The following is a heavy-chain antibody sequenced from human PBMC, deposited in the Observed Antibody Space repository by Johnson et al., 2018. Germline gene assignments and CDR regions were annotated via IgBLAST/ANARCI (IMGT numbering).Heavy chain of an antibody. J-gene: IGHJ6*03. CDR3: TTPTPGCSGGSCIQYYYYYYYMDV. V-gene: IGHV3-15*07. CDR2: IKTNLAGATT. CDR1: GFNFNHAW. D-gene: IGHD2-15*01. Sequence: VQLVEAGGGLVEPGESRRLSCAASGFNFNHAWMNWIRQAPGKGLAWVGRIKTNLAGATTELPAPMKELKDRFIIPRDDSENTLYLQMNSLKTEDRAVLYGTTPTPGCSGGSCIQYYYYYYYMDVWGKWTTVTVSS.